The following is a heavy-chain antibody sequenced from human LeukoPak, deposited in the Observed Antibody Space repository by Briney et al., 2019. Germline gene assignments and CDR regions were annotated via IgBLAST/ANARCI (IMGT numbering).Heavy chain of an antibody. CDR3: AKDRGDLHPLYFDY. D-gene: IGHD3-16*01. CDR2: IIPILGIA. J-gene: IGHJ4*02. Sequence: GASVKVSCKASGGTFSSYAISWVRQAPGQGLEWMGRIIPILGIANYAQKFQGRVTITADKSTSTAYMELSSLRAEDTAVYYCAKDRGDLHPLYFDYWGQGTPVTVSS. CDR1: GGTFSSYA. V-gene: IGHV1-69*04.